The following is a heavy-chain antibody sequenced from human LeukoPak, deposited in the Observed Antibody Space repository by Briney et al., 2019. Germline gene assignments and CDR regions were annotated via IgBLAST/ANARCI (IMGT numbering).Heavy chain of an antibody. J-gene: IGHJ4*02. CDR2: ISSSSSYI. V-gene: IGHV3-21*01. D-gene: IGHD4-17*01. CDR1: GFTFSSYS. CDR3: ARGQRDSGDY. Sequence: GGSLRLSCAASGFTFSSYSMNWLRQAPGKGLEWVSSISSSSSYIYYAASVKGRFTISRDNAKNSLYLQMNSLRAEDTAVYYCARGQRDSGDYWGQGTLVTVSS.